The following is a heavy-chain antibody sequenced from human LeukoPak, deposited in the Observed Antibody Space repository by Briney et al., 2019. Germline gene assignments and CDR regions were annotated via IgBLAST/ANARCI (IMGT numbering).Heavy chain of an antibody. J-gene: IGHJ4*02. CDR3: ATDYYGSGSYDPPSY. V-gene: IGHV3-7*01. CDR2: IKQDGSEK. CDR1: GFTFSSYW. Sequence: PGGSLRLSCAASGFTFSSYWMSWVRQAPGKGLEWVANIKQDGSEKYYVDSVKGRFTISRDNAKNSLYLQMNSLRAEDTAVYYCATDYYGSGSYDPPSYWGQGTLVTVSS. D-gene: IGHD3-10*01.